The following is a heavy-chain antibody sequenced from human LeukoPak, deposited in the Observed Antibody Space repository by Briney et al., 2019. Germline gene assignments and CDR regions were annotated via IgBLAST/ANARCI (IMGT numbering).Heavy chain of an antibody. CDR2: INSDGSST. D-gene: IGHD3-3*01. CDR3: ARASASHFYYDFWSGYPGY. Sequence: GGSLRLSCAASGFTFSSYWMHWVRQAPGKGLVWVSRINSDGSSTSYADSVKGRFTISRDNAKNTLYLQMNSLRAEDTAVYHCARASASHFYYDFWSGYPGYWGQGTLVTVSS. V-gene: IGHV3-74*01. J-gene: IGHJ4*02. CDR1: GFTFSSYW.